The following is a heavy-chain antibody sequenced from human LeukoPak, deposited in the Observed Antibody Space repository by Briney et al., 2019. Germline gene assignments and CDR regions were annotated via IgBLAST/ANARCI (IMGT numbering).Heavy chain of an antibody. CDR2: IYTSGST. Sequence: PSETLSLTCTVSGGSISSGSYYWSWIRQPAGKGLEWIGRIYTSGSTNYNPSLKSRVTISVDTSKNQFSLKLSSVTAADTAVYYCARVPRITMVRGVIWGQGTLVTVSS. CDR3: ARVPRITMVRGVI. D-gene: IGHD3-10*01. J-gene: IGHJ4*02. V-gene: IGHV4-61*02. CDR1: GGSISSGSYY.